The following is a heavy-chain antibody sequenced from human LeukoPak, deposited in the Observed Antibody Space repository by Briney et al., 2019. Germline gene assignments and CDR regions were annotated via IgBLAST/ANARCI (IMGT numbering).Heavy chain of an antibody. CDR3: AKVSLEWELTGAFDI. D-gene: IGHD1-26*01. V-gene: IGHV3-9*01. CDR2: ISWNSGSI. J-gene: IGHJ3*02. CDR1: GFTFDDYA. Sequence: PGGSLRLSCAASGFTFDDYAMHWVRQAPGKGLEWVSGISWNSGSIGYADSVKGRFTISRDNAKNSLYLQMNSLRAEDTALYYCAKVSLEWELTGAFDIWGQGTMVTVSS.